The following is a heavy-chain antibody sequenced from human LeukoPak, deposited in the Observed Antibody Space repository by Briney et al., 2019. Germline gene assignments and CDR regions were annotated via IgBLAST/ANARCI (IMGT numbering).Heavy chain of an antibody. CDR2: ISGSGGST. Sequence: GGSLRLSCAASGFTFSSYAMSWVRQALGKGLEWVSAISGSGGSTYYADSVKGRFTISRDNSKNTLYLQMNSLRAEDTAVYYCAKDIRQLIFGVVANWFDPWGQGTLVTVSS. V-gene: IGHV3-23*01. CDR3: AKDIRQLIFGVVANWFDP. J-gene: IGHJ5*02. D-gene: IGHD3-3*01. CDR1: GFTFSSYA.